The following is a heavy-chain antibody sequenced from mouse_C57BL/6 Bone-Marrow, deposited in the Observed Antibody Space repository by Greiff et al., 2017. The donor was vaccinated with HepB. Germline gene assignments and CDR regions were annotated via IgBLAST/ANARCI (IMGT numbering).Heavy chain of an antibody. CDR2: ISYDGSN. J-gene: IGHJ4*01. CDR3: ARDSKGYYAMDY. D-gene: IGHD2-5*01. V-gene: IGHV3-6*01. Sequence: EVKLLESGPGLVKPSQSLSLTCSVTGYSITSGYYWNWIRQFPGNKLEWMGYISYDGSNNYNPSLKNRISITRDTSKNQFFLKLNSVTTEDTATYYCARDSKGYYAMDYWGQGTSVTVSS. CDR1: GYSITSGYY.